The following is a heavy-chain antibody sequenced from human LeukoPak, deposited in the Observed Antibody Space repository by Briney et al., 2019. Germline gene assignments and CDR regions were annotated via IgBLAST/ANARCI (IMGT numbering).Heavy chain of an antibody. J-gene: IGHJ4*02. D-gene: IGHD3-22*01. Sequence: PGGSLRLSCAASGFTFSRYSMRWVRQAPGKGLEWVAFIWNDGCNQNYADSVKGRFTIYRENSKKMVYVQMNRLRVDDTAVYYCARDWYYDSAGYFTYWGLGTLVTVSS. CDR1: GFTFSRYS. CDR2: IWNDGCNQ. CDR3: ARDWYYDSAGYFTY. V-gene: IGHV3-33*01.